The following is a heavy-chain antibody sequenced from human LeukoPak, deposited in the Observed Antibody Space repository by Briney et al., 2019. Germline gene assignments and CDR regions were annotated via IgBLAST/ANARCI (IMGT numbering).Heavy chain of an antibody. CDR3: ARIESYGSGSYIPDY. Sequence: ASVKVSCKASGYTFTGYYMHWVRQAPGQGLERMGIINPSGGSTSYAQKFQGRVTMTRDTSTSTVYMELSSLRSEDTAVYYCARIESYGSGSYIPDYWGQGTLVTVSS. J-gene: IGHJ4*02. V-gene: IGHV1-46*01. D-gene: IGHD3-10*01. CDR1: GYTFTGYY. CDR2: INPSGGST.